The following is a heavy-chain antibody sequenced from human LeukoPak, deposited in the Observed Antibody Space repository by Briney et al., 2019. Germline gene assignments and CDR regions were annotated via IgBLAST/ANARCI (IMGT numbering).Heavy chain of an antibody. CDR2: IRYVGSNK. CDR3: AKDPAWDYYGSGSYLDY. D-gene: IGHD3-10*01. Sequence: GGSLRLSCAASGFTFSSYGMPWVRQAPGKGLEWVAFIRYVGSNKYYADSVKGRFTISRDNSKNTLYLQMNSLRAEDTAVYYCAKDPAWDYYGSGSYLDYWGQGTLVTVSS. V-gene: IGHV3-30*02. J-gene: IGHJ4*02. CDR1: GFTFSSYG.